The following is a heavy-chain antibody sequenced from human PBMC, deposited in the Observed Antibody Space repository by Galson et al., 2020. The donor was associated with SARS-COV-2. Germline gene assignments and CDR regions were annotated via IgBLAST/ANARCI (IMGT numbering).Heavy chain of an antibody. D-gene: IGHD2-2*01. CDR3: TRAQRDY. V-gene: IGHV1-8*01. Sequence: ASVKVSCKTSGYPFTGYDINWVRQATAGQGLEWMGWVNPHSGNTGYAQKFQGRVTMTRDTSIGTAYMELRNLQSEDTAVYYCTRAQRDYWGQGTLVTVSS. J-gene: IGHJ4*02. CDR1: GYPFTGYD. CDR2: VNPHSGNT.